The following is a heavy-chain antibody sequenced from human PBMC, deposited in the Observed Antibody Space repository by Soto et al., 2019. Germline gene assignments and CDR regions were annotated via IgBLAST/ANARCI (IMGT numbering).Heavy chain of an antibody. V-gene: IGHV4-59*01. J-gene: IGHJ5*02. CDR2: IYYTGST. CDR3: ARDTWYNGWFDP. Sequence: SETLSLTCTVSGGSITSYYWSWIRQPPGKGLEWIGYIYYTGSTNYNPSLKSRVTISVDTSKNQFSLKLSSVTAADTALYYCARDTWYNGWFDPWGQGTLVTVSS. D-gene: IGHD1-1*01. CDR1: GGSITSYY.